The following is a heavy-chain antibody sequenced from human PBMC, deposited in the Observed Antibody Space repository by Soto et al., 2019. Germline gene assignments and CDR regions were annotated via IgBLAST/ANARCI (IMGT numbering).Heavy chain of an antibody. Sequence: QVQLVQSGAEEKKPGASVKVSCKASGYTFTSYAMHWVRQAPGQRLEWMGWINAGNGNTKYSQKFQGRVTITRDTSARTAYMELRSLRSEDTAVYYCAGGTVVTHFDYWGQGTLVTVSS. CDR1: GYTFTSYA. CDR2: INAGNGNT. J-gene: IGHJ4*02. D-gene: IGHD2-15*01. CDR3: AGGTVVTHFDY. V-gene: IGHV1-3*05.